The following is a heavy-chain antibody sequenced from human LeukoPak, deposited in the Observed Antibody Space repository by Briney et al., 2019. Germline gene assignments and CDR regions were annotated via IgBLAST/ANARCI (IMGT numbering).Heavy chain of an antibody. Sequence: GGSLRLSCAASGFTVSSNYMSWVRQAPGEGLEWVSVIYSGGSTYYADSVKGRFTISRDNSKNTLYLQMNSLRAEDTAVYYCASVSYYGSGSYYTRDYWGQGTLVTVSS. J-gene: IGHJ4*02. V-gene: IGHV3-66*01. CDR3: ASVSYYGSGSYYTRDY. CDR1: GFTVSSNY. CDR2: IYSGGST. D-gene: IGHD3-10*01.